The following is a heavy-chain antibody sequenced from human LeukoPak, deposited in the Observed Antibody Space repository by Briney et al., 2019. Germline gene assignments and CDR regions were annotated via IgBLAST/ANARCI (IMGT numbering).Heavy chain of an antibody. CDR1: GTTVSSKY. Sequence: PGGSLRLSCAASGTTVSSKYMSWVRQAPGKGLEWVSVMQSGGSTYYADSVKGRFTISRDDSKNTLYLQMNSLRVEDTAVYYCARDGGAGWYFDLWGRGTLVTVSS. CDR3: ARDGGAGWYFDL. J-gene: IGHJ2*01. CDR2: MQSGGST. V-gene: IGHV3-53*01. D-gene: IGHD3-16*01.